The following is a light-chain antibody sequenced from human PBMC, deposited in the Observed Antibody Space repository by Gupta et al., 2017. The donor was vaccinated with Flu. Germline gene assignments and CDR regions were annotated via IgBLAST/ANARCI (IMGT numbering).Light chain of an antibody. Sequence: EIVLTQSPATLSLSPGDRAILSCRASQSVNIYLAWYQQKPGQTPRLLMFDAAMRAAGIPDRFSGSGSVTDFTLPISSLEPEDFAVYYCQQRSGSPMYTFGQGTKLE. CDR2: DAA. CDR1: QSVNIY. CDR3: QQRSGSPMYT. V-gene: IGKV3-11*01. J-gene: IGKJ2*01.